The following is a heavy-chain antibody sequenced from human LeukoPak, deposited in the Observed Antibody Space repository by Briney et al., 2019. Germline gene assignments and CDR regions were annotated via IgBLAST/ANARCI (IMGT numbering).Heavy chain of an antibody. CDR1: GYTFTSYG. CDR2: ISAYNGNT. J-gene: IGHJ6*02. CDR3: ASSTVLRGDYHYYYGMDV. V-gene: IGHV1-18*01. D-gene: IGHD2-15*01. Sequence: ASVKVSCKASGYTFTSYGISWVRQAPGQGLEWMGWISAYNGNTNYAQKLQGRVTMTTDTSTSTAYMELRSLRSDDTAVYYCASSTVLRGDYHYYYGMDVWGQGTTVTVSS.